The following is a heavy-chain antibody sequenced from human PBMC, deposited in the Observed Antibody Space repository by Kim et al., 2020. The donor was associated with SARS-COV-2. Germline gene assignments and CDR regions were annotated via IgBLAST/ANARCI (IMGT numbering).Heavy chain of an antibody. J-gene: IGHJ4*02. V-gene: IGHV4-34*01. Sequence: SETLSLTCAVYGGSFSGYYWSWIRQPPGKGLEWIGEINHSGSTNRNPSLKSRVTISVDTSKNQCSLKLSSVTAADTAVYYCGRRPLQYSSGWPYWGQGTLVTVSS. CDR3: GRRPLQYSSGWPY. CDR1: GGSFSGYY. CDR2: INHSGST. D-gene: IGHD6-19*01.